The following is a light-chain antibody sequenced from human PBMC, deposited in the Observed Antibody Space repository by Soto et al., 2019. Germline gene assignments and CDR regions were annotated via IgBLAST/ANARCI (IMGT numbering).Light chain of an antibody. CDR2: EVN. J-gene: IGLJ2*01. V-gene: IGLV2-14*01. CDR3: SSYTSSSTLA. CDR1: SSDVGGYNY. Sequence: QSVLTQPASMSGSPGQSITISCTGASSDVGGYNYVSWYQQHPGKAPKLMIYEVNDRPSGVSHRFSGSKSGNTASLTISGLQAEDEADYYCSSYTSSSTLAFGGGTQLTVL.